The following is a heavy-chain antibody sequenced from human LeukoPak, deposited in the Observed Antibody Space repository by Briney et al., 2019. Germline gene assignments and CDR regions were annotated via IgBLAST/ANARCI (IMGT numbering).Heavy chain of an antibody. J-gene: IGHJ4*02. CDR2: ISYDGSNK. CDR1: GFTFSSYG. V-gene: IGHV3-30*03. CDR3: ASLHQPGAPDY. Sequence: GGSLRLSCAASGFTFSSYGMHWVRQAPGKGLEWVAVISYDGSNKYYADSVKGRFTISRDNSKNTLYLQMNSLRAEDTAVYYCASLHQPGAPDYWGQGTLVTVSS. D-gene: IGHD2-2*01.